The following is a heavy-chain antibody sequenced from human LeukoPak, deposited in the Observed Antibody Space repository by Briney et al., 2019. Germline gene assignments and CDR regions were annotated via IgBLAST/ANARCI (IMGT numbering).Heavy chain of an antibody. CDR3: AHYYGSGSYYGVRGYFDY. J-gene: IGHJ4*02. CDR2: INPNSGGT. V-gene: IGHV1-2*02. Sequence: ASVKVSCKASGYTFTSYYMHWVRQAPGQGLEWMGWINPNSGGTNYAQKFQGRVTMTRDTSISTAYMELSRLRSDDTAVYYCAHYYGSGSYYGVRGYFDYWGQGTLVTVSS. D-gene: IGHD3-10*01. CDR1: GYTFTSYY.